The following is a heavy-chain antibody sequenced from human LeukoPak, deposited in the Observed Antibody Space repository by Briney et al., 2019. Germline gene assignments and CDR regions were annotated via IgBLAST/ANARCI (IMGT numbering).Heavy chain of an antibody. V-gene: IGHV3-23*01. Sequence: GGSLRLSCADSGYIFSSYAMSWVRQAPGKGLEWVSGISGSGATTFYADSVKGRFTISRDNSKNTLYLQMNSLRAEDTAVYYCAKRSSSELWYFDYWGQGTLVTVSS. J-gene: IGHJ4*02. CDR2: ISGSGATT. CDR3: AKRSSSELWYFDY. CDR1: GYIFSSYA. D-gene: IGHD6-13*01.